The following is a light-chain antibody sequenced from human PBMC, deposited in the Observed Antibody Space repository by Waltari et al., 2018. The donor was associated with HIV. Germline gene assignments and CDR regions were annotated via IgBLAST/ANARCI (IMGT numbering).Light chain of an antibody. Sequence: QSVLTQPPSVSGAPGQRVSISCTGSSSNLGAGFDAQWYQQLPGAAPRLLIYDNSNRPSGVPGRFSGSSAGTSASLAITGLQADDEADYYCQSFDSGLTAVVFGGGTKLTVL. CDR2: DNS. CDR1: SSNLGAGFD. CDR3: QSFDSGLTAVV. J-gene: IGLJ2*01. V-gene: IGLV1-40*01.